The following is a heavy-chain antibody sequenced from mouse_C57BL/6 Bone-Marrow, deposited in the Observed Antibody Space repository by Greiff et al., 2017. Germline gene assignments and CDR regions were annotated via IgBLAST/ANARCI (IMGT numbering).Heavy chain of an antibody. CDR2: IDPENGDT. CDR3: TQPYYYYGSSYGR. J-gene: IGHJ2*01. D-gene: IGHD1-1*01. Sequence: VQLQQSGAELVRPGASVKLSCTASGFNIKDDYMHWVKQRPEQGLEWIGWIDPENGDTEYASKFQGKATITADTSSNTAYLQLSSLTSEDTAVXYCTQPYYYYGSSYGRWGQGTTLTVSS. CDR1: GFNIKDDY. V-gene: IGHV14-4*01.